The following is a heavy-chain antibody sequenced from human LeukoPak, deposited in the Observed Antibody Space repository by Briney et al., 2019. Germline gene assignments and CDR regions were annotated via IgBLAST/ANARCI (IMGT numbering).Heavy chain of an antibody. CDR3: ARDPPRYQLLSSPLPFDY. Sequence: ASVKVSCKASGGTFSSYAISWVRQAPGQGLEWMGRIIPIFGTANYAQKFQGRVTITTDESTSTAYMELSSLRSEDTAVYYCARDPPRYQLLSSPLPFDYWGQGTLVTVSS. D-gene: IGHD2-2*01. CDR1: GGTFSSYA. CDR2: IIPIFGTA. V-gene: IGHV1-69*05. J-gene: IGHJ4*02.